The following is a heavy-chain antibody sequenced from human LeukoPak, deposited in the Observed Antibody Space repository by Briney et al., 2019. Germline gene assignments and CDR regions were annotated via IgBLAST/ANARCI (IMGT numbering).Heavy chain of an antibody. CDR2: IRQDGGEK. CDR3: ARDGTAAGLYFDL. V-gene: IGHV3-7*01. CDR1: GSTFSSYW. D-gene: IGHD6-13*01. J-gene: IGHJ4*01. Sequence: GGSLRLSCAVSGSTFSSYWMHWVRQAPGKGLEWVASIRQDGGEKSYVDSVKGRFTISRDNTKNSLYLQMNSLRAEDTAVYYCARDGTAAGLYFDLWGQGTLVTVSS.